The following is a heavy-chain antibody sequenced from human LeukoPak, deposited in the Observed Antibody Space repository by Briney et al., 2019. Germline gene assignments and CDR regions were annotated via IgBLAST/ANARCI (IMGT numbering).Heavy chain of an antibody. Sequence: SETLSLTYTVSGVSMSIYYWSWIRQPPGKRLEWIAFISYIGSSNYNPSLTSRATISVDSSKNQFSLKLNSATAADTAVYYCVGWQVAGAFEIWGQGTMVTVSS. CDR3: VGWQVAGAFEI. J-gene: IGHJ3*02. D-gene: IGHD6-19*01. V-gene: IGHV4-59*01. CDR2: ISYIGSS. CDR1: GVSMSIYY.